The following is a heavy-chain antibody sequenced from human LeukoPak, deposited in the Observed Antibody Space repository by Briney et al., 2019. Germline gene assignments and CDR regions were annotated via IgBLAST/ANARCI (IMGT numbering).Heavy chain of an antibody. CDR1: GGSISSRSYS. Sequence: SETLSLTCTVSGGSISSRSYSWAWVRQPPGRGLECIGSVHYSGRTYYNSSLKSRVIASIDTSKNQFSLKLRSVTAADTAVYYCARQDQSYDFWGGLVELGAFDIWGQGTMVTVSS. CDR3: ARQDQSYDFWGGLVELGAFDI. J-gene: IGHJ3*02. V-gene: IGHV4-39*01. CDR2: VHYSGRT. D-gene: IGHD3-3*01.